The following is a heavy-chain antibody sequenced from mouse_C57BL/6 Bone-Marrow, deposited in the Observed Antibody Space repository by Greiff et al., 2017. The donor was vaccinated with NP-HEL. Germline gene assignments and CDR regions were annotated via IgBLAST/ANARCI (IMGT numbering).Heavy chain of an antibody. V-gene: IGHV14-3*01. J-gene: IGHJ1*03. CDR3: AANFHTTLVEGWYFDV. Sequence: EVKLVESVAELVRPGASVKLSCTASGFNIKNTYMHWVKQRPEQGLEWIGRIDPANGNTKYAPKFQGKATITADTSSNTAYLQLSSLTSEDTAIYYCAANFHTTLVEGWYFDVWGTGTTVTVSS. D-gene: IGHD2-10*02. CDR1: GFNIKNTY. CDR2: IDPANGNT.